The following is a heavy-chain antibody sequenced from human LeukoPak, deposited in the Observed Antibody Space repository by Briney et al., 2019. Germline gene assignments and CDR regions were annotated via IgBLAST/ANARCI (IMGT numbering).Heavy chain of an antibody. J-gene: IGHJ3*02. V-gene: IGHV1-8*02. Sequence: GASVKVSCKASGGTFSSYAISWVRQAPGQGLEWMGWMNPNSGNTGYAQKFQGRVTMTRNTSISTAYMELSSLRSEDTAVYYCARGDLNDAFDIWGQGTMVTVSS. CDR2: MNPNSGNT. CDR1: GGTFSSYA. CDR3: ARGDLNDAFDI.